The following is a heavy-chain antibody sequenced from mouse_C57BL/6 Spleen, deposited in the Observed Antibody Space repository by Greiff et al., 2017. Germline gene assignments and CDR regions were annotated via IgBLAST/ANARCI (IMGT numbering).Heavy chain of an antibody. D-gene: IGHD1-1*01. J-gene: IGHJ1*03. CDR3: ARDVDYGSSGWYFDV. CDR1: GFTFSSYA. CDR2: ISHGGSYT. V-gene: IGHV5-4*01. Sequence: EVKLLESGGGLVKPGASLKLSCAASGFTFSSYAMSWVRQTPEKRLEWVGTISHGGSYTYYPDNVKGRVTISRDNAKNNLYLQMSHLKSEDTAVYYCARDVDYGSSGWYFDVWGTGTTVTVSS.